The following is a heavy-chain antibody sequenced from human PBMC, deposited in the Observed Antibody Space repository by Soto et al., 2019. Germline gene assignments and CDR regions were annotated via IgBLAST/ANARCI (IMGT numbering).Heavy chain of an antibody. CDR1: GGSISSGGYY. J-gene: IGHJ3*02. Sequence: PSETLSLTCTVSGGSISSGGYYWSWIRQHPGKGLEWSGYIYYSGSTYYNPSLKSRVTISVDTSKNQFSLKLSSVTAADTAVYYCARAFLDCSTTSCPNDAFHICGQGTMVTVSS. CDR2: IYYSGST. D-gene: IGHD2-2*01. V-gene: IGHV4-31*03. CDR3: ARAFLDCSTTSCPNDAFHI.